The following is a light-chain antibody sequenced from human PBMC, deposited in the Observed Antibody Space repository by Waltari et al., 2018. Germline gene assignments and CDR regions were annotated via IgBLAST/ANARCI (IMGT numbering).Light chain of an antibody. V-gene: IGLV3-25*03. CDR1: VLAKQC. CDR2: KDN. Sequence: YELTQPPSVSVSPGRTAKITCSGDVLAKQCAYWYRQRPGQAPVLVISKDNERAADIPERFSGSTSGTTVTLTISSVQAEDGGDYYCQSADSSSTFQIFGGGTKLTVL. J-gene: IGLJ2*01. CDR3: QSADSSSTFQI.